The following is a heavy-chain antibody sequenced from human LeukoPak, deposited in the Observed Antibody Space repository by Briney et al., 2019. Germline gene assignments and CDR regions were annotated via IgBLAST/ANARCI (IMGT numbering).Heavy chain of an antibody. CDR2: ISAYNGNT. V-gene: IGHV1-18*01. CDR1: GYTFTSYG. J-gene: IGHJ5*02. CDR3: ARDLGYCSGGSCYNWFDP. Sequence: ASVKVSCKASGYTFTSYGISWVRQALGQGLEWVGWISAYNGNTNYAQKLQGRVTMTTDTSTSTAYMELRSLRSDDTAVYYCARDLGYCSGGSCYNWFDPWGQGTLVTVSS. D-gene: IGHD2-15*01.